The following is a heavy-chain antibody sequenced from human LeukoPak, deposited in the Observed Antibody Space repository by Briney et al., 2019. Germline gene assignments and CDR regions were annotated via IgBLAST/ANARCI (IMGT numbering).Heavy chain of an antibody. J-gene: IGHJ4*02. Sequence: SSETLSLTCAVYGGSFSGYYWSWIRQPAGKGLEWIGRIYISGSTNYNPSLKSRVTMSVDTSKNQFSLKLSSVTAADTAVYYCARDRGTWNDDGFDYWGQGTLVTVSS. CDR1: GGSFSGYY. V-gene: IGHV4-4*07. CDR3: ARDRGTWNDDGFDY. D-gene: IGHD1-1*01. CDR2: IYISGST.